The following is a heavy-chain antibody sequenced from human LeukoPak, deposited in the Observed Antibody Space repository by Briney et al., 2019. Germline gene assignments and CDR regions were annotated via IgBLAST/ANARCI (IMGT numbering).Heavy chain of an antibody. CDR2: IIPILGIA. CDR3: ARGGCPSGGSCYPYYYGMDV. Sequence: SVKVSCKASGGTFSSYAISWVRQAPGQGLEWMGRIIPILGIANYAQKFQGRVTITADKSTSTAYMELSSLRSEDTAVYYCARGGCPSGGSCYPYYYGMDVWGQGTTVTVSS. CDR1: GGTFSSYA. V-gene: IGHV1-69*04. D-gene: IGHD2-15*01. J-gene: IGHJ6*02.